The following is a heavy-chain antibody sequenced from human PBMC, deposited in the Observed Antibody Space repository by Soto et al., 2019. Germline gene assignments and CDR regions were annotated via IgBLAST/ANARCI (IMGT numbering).Heavy chain of an antibody. V-gene: IGHV4-39*01. CDR3: ARHKYNWNFGVSWFDP. CDR2: IYYSGST. J-gene: IGHJ5*02. D-gene: IGHD1-7*01. Sequence: SGKGLEWIGSIYYSGSTYYNPSLKSRVTISVDTSKNQFSLKLSSVTAADTAVYYCARHKYNWNFGVSWFDPWGQGTLVTVSS.